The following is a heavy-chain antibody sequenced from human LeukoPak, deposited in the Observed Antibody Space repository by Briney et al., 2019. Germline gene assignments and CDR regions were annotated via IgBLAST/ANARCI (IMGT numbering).Heavy chain of an antibody. CDR2: IGGSGGNI. CDR3: ARDNYAYRLDL. V-gene: IGHV3-23*01. Sequence: GRSLRLSCAASGLSFSNYAMYWVRQAPGKGLEWVSAIGGSGGNIFYTDSVKGRFTISRDNSKNTLYLHMNSLRAEDTAIYYCARDNYAYRLDLRGQGTLVTVSS. D-gene: IGHD3-16*01. J-gene: IGHJ5*02. CDR1: GLSFSNYA.